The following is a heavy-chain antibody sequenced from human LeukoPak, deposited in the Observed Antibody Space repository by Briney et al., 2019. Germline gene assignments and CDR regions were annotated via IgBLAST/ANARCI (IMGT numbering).Heavy chain of an antibody. CDR2: ISGSGGST. CDR3: ARDRLPYYYDSSGLFDY. Sequence: GGSLRLSCAASGFTFSSYAMSWVRQAPGKGLEWVSAISGSGGSTYYADSVKGRFTISRDNAKNSLYLQMNSLRAEDTAVYYCARDRLPYYYDSSGLFDYWGQGTLVTVSS. V-gene: IGHV3-23*01. J-gene: IGHJ4*02. CDR1: GFTFSSYA. D-gene: IGHD3-22*01.